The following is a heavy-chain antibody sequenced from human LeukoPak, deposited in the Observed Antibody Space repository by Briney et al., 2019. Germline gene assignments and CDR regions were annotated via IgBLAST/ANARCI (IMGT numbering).Heavy chain of an antibody. Sequence: SEPLSLTCTVSGVSITTSTHYWAWIRQPPGKGLEWISSMFYRGSTYYNASLRSRVTLSVDTSMNQFSLKLSSVTASDTATFYCVRQGGWGGAASLIEFWGQGILVTVSS. V-gene: IGHV4-39*01. D-gene: IGHD2-15*01. CDR3: VRQGGWGGAASLIEF. CDR2: MFYRGST. J-gene: IGHJ4*02. CDR1: GVSITTSTHY.